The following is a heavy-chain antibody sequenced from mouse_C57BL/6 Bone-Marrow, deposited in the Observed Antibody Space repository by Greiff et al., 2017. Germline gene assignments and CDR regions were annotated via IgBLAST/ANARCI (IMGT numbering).Heavy chain of an antibody. CDR1: GYTFTSYW. Sequence: QVQLQQPGTELVKPGASVKLSCKASGYTFTSYWMHWVKQRPGQGLEWIGNINPSNGGTNYNEKFKSKTTLTVDKSTSTAYMQISSLTSADSAVYYSARNGPCYFDYWGQGTTLTVSS. J-gene: IGHJ2*01. CDR3: ARNGPCYFDY. CDR2: INPSNGGT. D-gene: IGHD1-1*02. V-gene: IGHV1-53*01.